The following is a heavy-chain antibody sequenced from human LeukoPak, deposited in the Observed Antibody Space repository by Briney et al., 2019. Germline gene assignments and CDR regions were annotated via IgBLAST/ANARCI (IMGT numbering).Heavy chain of an antibody. CDR1: GFTFSSYY. J-gene: IGHJ6*02. Sequence: PGGSLRLSCAASGFTFSSYYMHWVRQAPGKGLVWVSRINSDGRSTGYADSVKGRFTISRDNAKNTLYLQMNSLRAEDTAVYYCARGNYYGMDVWGQGTTVTVSS. CDR3: ARGNYYGMDV. V-gene: IGHV3-74*01. CDR2: INSDGRST.